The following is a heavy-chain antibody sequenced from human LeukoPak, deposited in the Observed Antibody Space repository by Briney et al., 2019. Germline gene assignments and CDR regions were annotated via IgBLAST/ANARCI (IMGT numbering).Heavy chain of an antibody. V-gene: IGHV1-18*01. Sequence: GASVNVSCKASGYTFTSYGISWVRQAPGQGLEWMGWISAYNGNTNYAQKLQGRVTMTTDTSTSTAYMELRSLRSDDTAVYYCASSYEVVAAGPFDYWGQGTLVTVSS. CDR1: GYTFTSYG. CDR2: ISAYNGNT. J-gene: IGHJ4*02. CDR3: ASSYEVVAAGPFDY. D-gene: IGHD2-15*01.